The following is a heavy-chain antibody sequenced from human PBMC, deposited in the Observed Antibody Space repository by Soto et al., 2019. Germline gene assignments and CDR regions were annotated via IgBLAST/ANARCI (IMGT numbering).Heavy chain of an antibody. D-gene: IGHD3-10*01. CDR3: ASSYASGSYYLGY. CDR2: INHSGST. Sequence: SETLSLTCAVYGGSFSGYYWSWIRQPPGKGLEWIGEINHSGSTNYNPSLKSRVTISVDTSKNQFSLKLSSVTAADTAVYYCASSYASGSYYLGYWGQGTLVTVSS. CDR1: GGSFSGYY. J-gene: IGHJ4*02. V-gene: IGHV4-34*01.